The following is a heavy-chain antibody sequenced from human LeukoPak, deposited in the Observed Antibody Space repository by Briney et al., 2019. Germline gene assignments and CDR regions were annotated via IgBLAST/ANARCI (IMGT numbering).Heavy chain of an antibody. CDR2: IYHSGST. D-gene: IGHD2-2*01. J-gene: IGHJ3*02. Sequence: PSETLSLTCAVSGYSISSGYYWGWIRQPPGQGLEWIGSIYHSGSTYYNPSLKSRVTISVDTSKNQFSLKLSSVTAADTAVYYCAIGIVVVPAAMVSDAFDIWGQGTMVTVSS. V-gene: IGHV4-38-2*01. CDR3: AIGIVVVPAAMVSDAFDI. CDR1: GYSISSGYY.